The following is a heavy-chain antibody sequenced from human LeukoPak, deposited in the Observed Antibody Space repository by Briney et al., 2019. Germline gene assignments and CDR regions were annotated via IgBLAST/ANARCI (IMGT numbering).Heavy chain of an antibody. CDR2: ISSSSSTI. V-gene: IGHV3-48*01. CDR1: GFTFSSYW. J-gene: IGHJ4*02. Sequence: GGSLRLSCAASGFTFSSYWMNWVRQAPGKGLEWVSYISSSSSTIYYADSVKGRFTISRDNAKNSLYLQMNSLRAEDTAVYYCARGAYYYEDWGQGTLVTVSS. D-gene: IGHD3-22*01. CDR3: ARGAYYYED.